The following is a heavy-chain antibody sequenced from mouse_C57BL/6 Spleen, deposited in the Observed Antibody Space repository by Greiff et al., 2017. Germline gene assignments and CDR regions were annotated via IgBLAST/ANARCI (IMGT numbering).Heavy chain of an antibody. CDR2: MSDGGSYT. J-gene: IGHJ3*01. D-gene: IGHD4-1*01. Sequence: EVQLVESGGGLVKPGGSLKLSCAASGFTFSSYAMSWVRQTPEKRLEWVATMSDGGSYTYYPDNLKGRFTISRDNAKHNLYLQMSHLKSEDTAMYYCARETVSAWFAYWGQGTLVTGAA. V-gene: IGHV5-4*01. CDR3: ARETVSAWFAY. CDR1: GFTFSSYA.